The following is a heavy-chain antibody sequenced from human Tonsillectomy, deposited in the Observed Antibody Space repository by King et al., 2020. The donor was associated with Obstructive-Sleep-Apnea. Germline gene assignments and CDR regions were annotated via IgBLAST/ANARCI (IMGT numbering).Heavy chain of an antibody. CDR1: GGSTSSYY. J-gene: IGHJ5*02. CDR2: IYYSGST. Sequence: VQLQESGPGLVMPPETLSLTCTVSGGSTSSYYWNWIRQPPGKGLEWIGYIYYSGSTNYNPSLKSRVNISIYTSKNQFSLRLSSVSSADTAVYYCARDQGYCGSGSYRDNWFDPWGQGTLVTVSS. CDR3: ARDQGYCGSGSYRDNWFDP. D-gene: IGHD3-10*01. V-gene: IGHV4-59*01.